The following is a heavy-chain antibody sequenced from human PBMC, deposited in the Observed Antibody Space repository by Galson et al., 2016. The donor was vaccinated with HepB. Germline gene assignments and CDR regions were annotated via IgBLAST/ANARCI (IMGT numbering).Heavy chain of an antibody. CDR2: IETSGAT. J-gene: IGHJ6*04. Sequence: SLRLSCAASGFTFSIHDMHWVRQATGKGLEWVSAIETSGATYYQDSVKGRFTISRENGKNSLYLQMESLRAGDTAVYYCTRGKSLWTMPWNYGLDVWGKGTTVTVSS. CDR1: GFTFSIHD. CDR3: TRGKSLWTMPWNYGLDV. V-gene: IGHV3-13*01. D-gene: IGHD2-2*01.